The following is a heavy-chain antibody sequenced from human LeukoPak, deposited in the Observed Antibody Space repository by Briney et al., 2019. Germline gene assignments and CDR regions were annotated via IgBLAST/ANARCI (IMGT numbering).Heavy chain of an antibody. V-gene: IGHV1-24*01. CDR3: ATYPLGYCTNGVCPRGAFGV. J-gene: IGHJ3*01. CDR2: FDPEDGET. Sequence: ASVKVSCKVSGYTLTELSMHWVRQAPGKGLEWMGGFDPEDGETIYAQKFQGRVTMTEDTSTDTAYMELSSLRSEDTAVYYCATYPLGYCTNGVCPRGAFGVWGQGTMVTVSS. D-gene: IGHD2-8*01. CDR1: GYTLTELS.